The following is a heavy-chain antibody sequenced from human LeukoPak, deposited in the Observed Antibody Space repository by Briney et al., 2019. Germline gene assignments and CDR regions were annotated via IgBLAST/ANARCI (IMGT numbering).Heavy chain of an antibody. D-gene: IGHD3-16*01. CDR2: INWNGGST. V-gene: IGHV3-20*04. Sequence: GGSLRLSCAASGFTFDDYGMSWVRQAPGKGLEWVSGINWNGGSTGYEDSVKGRFTISRDNAKNSLYLQMNSLRAEDTALYYCARYVRKPYGVGGDYYFYMDVWGKGTTVTVSS. J-gene: IGHJ6*03. CDR3: ARYVRKPYGVGGDYYFYMDV. CDR1: GFTFDDYG.